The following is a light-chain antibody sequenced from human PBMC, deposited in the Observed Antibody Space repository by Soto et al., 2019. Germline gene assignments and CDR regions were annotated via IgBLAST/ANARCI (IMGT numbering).Light chain of an antibody. CDR2: RAS. V-gene: IGKV3-15*01. CDR3: QQYNSWPIT. J-gene: IGKJ5*01. CDR1: QSVSDN. Sequence: EVLMPQSPDTLYVSPGERFALSCMASQSVSDNLAWYQQKPGQGPRLLVYRASTRTLGIPARFSGSESGTEFTLTISSLQSEDFAVYYCQQYNSWPITFGQGTRLEIK.